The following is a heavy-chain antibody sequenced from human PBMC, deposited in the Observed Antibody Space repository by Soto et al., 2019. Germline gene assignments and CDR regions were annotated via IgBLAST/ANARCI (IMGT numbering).Heavy chain of an antibody. D-gene: IGHD2-21*02. Sequence: GASVKVSCTASGYTFTTYDIYWVRQATGQGLEWMGWMNPNSGNTGYAQKFQGRVTMPRNTSISTAYMELSSLRSDDTAVYYCARRTTAWSAADYWGQGTLVTVS. J-gene: IGHJ4*01. V-gene: IGHV1-8*01. CDR1: GYTFTTYD. CDR3: ARRTTAWSAADY. CDR2: MNPNSGNT.